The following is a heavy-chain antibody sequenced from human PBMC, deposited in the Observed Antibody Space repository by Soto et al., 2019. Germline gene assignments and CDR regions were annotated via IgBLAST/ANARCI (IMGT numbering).Heavy chain of an antibody. CDR2: IWYDGSNK. V-gene: IGHV3-33*01. J-gene: IGHJ4*02. Sequence: QVQLVESGGGVVQPGRSLRLSCAASGFTFSSYGMHWVRQAPGKGLEWVAVIWYDGSNKYYADSVKGRFTISRDNSKNTLYLQMNSLRAEDTAVYYCARDHVGGYCSSTSCYILDYWGQGTLVTVSS. CDR3: ARDHVGGYCSSTSCYILDY. D-gene: IGHD2-2*01. CDR1: GFTFSSYG.